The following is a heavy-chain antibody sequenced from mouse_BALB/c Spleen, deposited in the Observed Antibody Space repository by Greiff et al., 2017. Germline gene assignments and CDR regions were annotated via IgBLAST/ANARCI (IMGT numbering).Heavy chain of an antibody. CDR3: ARSYRYDGGAMDY. V-gene: IGHV5-12-2*01. Sequence: EVQLVESGGGLVQPGGSLKLSCAASGFTFSSYTMSWVRQTPEKRLEWVAYISNGGGSTYYPDTVKGRFTISRDNAKNTLYLQMSSLKSEDTAMYYCARSYRYDGGAMDYWGQGTSVTVSS. CDR2: ISNGGGST. CDR1: GFTFSSYT. J-gene: IGHJ4*01. D-gene: IGHD2-14*01.